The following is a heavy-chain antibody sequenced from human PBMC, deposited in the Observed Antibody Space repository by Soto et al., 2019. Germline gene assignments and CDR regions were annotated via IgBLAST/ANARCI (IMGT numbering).Heavy chain of an antibody. V-gene: IGHV3-23*01. CDR1: GFIFSTYA. D-gene: IGHD3-22*01. CDR2: ISGNGGST. Sequence: PGGSLRLSCAASGFIFSTYAMSWVRQAPGKGREWVSGISGNGGSTYYADSVKGRFTVSRDNSDNKMYLEMSSLRPEDTAVYYCAKDVVYYYDSGAYKYFDYWGLGTLVTVSS. CDR3: AKDVVYYYDSGAYKYFDY. J-gene: IGHJ4*02.